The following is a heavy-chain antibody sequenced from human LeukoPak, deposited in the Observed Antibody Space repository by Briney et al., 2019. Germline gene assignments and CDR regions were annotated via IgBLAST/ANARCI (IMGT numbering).Heavy chain of an antibody. CDR1: GYTFTSYW. V-gene: IGHV5-51*01. CDR2: IYPGDSKT. CDR3: ARIEGSTFDY. Sequence: GESLKISCKASGYTFTSYWIGWVRQMPGKGLEWMGIIYPGDSKTKYRPSLQGQVTISVDKSISTAYLQWSSLKASDTAIYYCARIEGSTFDYWGQGTLVTVSS. J-gene: IGHJ4*02.